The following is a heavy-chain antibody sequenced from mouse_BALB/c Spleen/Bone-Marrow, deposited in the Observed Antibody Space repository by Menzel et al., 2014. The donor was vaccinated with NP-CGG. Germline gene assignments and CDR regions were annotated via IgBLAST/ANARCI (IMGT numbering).Heavy chain of an antibody. CDR3: TRRRTCISSGVQYFDV. CDR2: IYPGDGHT. D-gene: IGHD2-14*01. CDR1: SYVFSSSW. J-gene: IGHJ1*01. V-gene: IGHV1-82*01. Sequence: LQLKQPGPEPVKPGASVQLSCRVTSYVFSSSWVNWVKQRPGQGLEWIGRIYPGDGHTNYNGKFKGKATLPADTSSSTAYMQIISLTSLAAAVYFCTRRRTCISSGVQYFDVWGACATVPDSS.